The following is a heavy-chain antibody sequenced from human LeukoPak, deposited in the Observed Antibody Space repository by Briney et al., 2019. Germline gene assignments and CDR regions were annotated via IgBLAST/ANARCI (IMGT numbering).Heavy chain of an antibody. CDR1: GGSFSGYY. V-gene: IGHV4-34*01. Sequence: SETLSLTCAVYGGSFSGYYWSWIRQPPGKGLEWIGGINHSGSTNYNPSLKSRVTISVDTSKNQFSLKLSSVTAADTAVYYCARGVGRYCSSTSCYHNWFDPWGQGTLVTVSS. D-gene: IGHD2-2*01. CDR3: ARGVGRYCSSTSCYHNWFDP. J-gene: IGHJ5*02. CDR2: INHSGST.